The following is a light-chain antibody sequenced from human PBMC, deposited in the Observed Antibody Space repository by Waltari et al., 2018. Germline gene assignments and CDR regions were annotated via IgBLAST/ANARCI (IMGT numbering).Light chain of an antibody. CDR1: SLKSYY. Sequence: SSELTQDPAVSVALGQTVRITCQGDSLKSYYANWHQQKPGQAPIPLVFGQNNRPSGIPNRFSGSPSGDTASLTITGARAEDDADYYCSCRENTGFHWVFGGGTKLTVL. CDR3: SCRENTGFHWV. CDR2: GQN. J-gene: IGLJ3*02. V-gene: IGLV3-19*01.